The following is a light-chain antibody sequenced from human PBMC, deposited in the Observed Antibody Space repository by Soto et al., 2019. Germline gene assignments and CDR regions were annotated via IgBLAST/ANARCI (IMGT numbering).Light chain of an antibody. Sequence: QSALTQPASVSGSPGQSITISCTGTSSDVGSYNYVSWYQQHPGKAPKLMIYEVSNRPSGVSNRFSGSKSGNTASLTISGVQAEEEGNYFRSSYNSIRPRGFGGGNQLTVL. CDR1: SSDVGSYNY. V-gene: IGLV2-14*01. CDR2: EVS. CDR3: SSYNSIRPRG. J-gene: IGLJ2*01.